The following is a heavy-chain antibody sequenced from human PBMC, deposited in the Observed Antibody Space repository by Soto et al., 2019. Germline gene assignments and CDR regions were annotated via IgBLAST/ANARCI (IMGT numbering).Heavy chain of an antibody. CDR2: ISDNGGRT. CDR1: GFTFRSYG. J-gene: IGHJ4*02. CDR3: AKRELDDK. Sequence: EVQLLESGGRFVQPGGSLRLSCAASGFTFRSYGMSWVRQAPGKGLEWISAISDNGGRTDYADSVMGRFTISRDNSKNTLFLQMNTLTAEDTAVYYCAKRELDDKWGQGTLVTVS. V-gene: IGHV3-23*01. D-gene: IGHD3-3*02.